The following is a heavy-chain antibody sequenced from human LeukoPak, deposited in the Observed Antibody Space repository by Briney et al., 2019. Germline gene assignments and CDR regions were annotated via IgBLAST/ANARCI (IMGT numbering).Heavy chain of an antibody. Sequence: GGSLRLSCAASGFTVSSNYMSWVRQAPGKGLEWVSVIYSVGNTYYADSVKGRFTISRDNSKNTLYLQMNSLRAEDTAVYYCARDLTAMGHGFDYWGQGTLVTVSS. V-gene: IGHV3-53*01. CDR1: GFTVSSNY. CDR3: ARDLTAMGHGFDY. J-gene: IGHJ4*02. D-gene: IGHD5-18*01. CDR2: IYSVGNT.